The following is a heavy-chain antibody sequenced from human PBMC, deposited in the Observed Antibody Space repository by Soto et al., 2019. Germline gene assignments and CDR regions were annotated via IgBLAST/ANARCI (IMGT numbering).Heavy chain of an antibody. J-gene: IGHJ6*03. Sequence: SETLSLTCRVSGGSIDSANYYWTWIRQLPGKGPECIGNIYYSVTTFYNPSLKSRLTISIDTSRNQFSLQLTTVTADDTAVYFCARDQGYRDLFSAYHYYYYMDIWGKGTTVTVSS. CDR3: ARDQGYRDLFSAYHYYYYMDI. D-gene: IGHD2-15*01. CDR1: GGSIDSANYY. CDR2: IYYSVTT. V-gene: IGHV4-30-4*01.